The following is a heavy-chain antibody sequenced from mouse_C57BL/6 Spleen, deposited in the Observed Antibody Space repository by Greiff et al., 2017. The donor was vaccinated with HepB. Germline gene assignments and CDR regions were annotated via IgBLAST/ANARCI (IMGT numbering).Heavy chain of an antibody. V-gene: IGHV3-6*01. CDR3: ASPYGNSAWFAY. CDR1: GYSITSGYY. CDR2: ISYDGSN. J-gene: IGHJ3*01. D-gene: IGHD2-1*01. Sequence: VQLKESGPGLVKPSQSLSLTCSVTGYSITSGYYWNWIRQFPGNKLEWMGYISYDGSNNYNPSLKNRISITRDTSKNQFFLKLNSVTTEDTATYYCASPYGNSAWFAYWGQGTLVTVSA.